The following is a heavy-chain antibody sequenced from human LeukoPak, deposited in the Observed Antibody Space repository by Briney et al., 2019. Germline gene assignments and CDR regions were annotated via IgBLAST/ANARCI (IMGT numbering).Heavy chain of an antibody. Sequence: SETLSLTCTVSGGSISSYYWSWIRQPAGKGLEWIGRIYSSGSTNYNPSLKSRVTISVDKSKNQFSLKVNSVTAADTAVYYCVGRQLWSNFYYYMNVWGKGTTVTVSS. D-gene: IGHD5-18*01. V-gene: IGHV4-4*07. J-gene: IGHJ6*03. CDR1: GGSISSYY. CDR3: VGRQLWSNFYYYMNV. CDR2: IYSSGST.